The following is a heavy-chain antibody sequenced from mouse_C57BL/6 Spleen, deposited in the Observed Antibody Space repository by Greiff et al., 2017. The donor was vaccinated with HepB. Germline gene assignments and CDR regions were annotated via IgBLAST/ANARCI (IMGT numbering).Heavy chain of an antibody. CDR3: ARRENWAVFYAMDY. V-gene: IGHV1-78*01. CDR1: GYTFTDHT. CDR2: IYPRDGST. Sequence: VQLQQSDAELVKPGASVKISCKVSGYTFTDHTIHWMKQRPEQGLEWIGYIYPRDGSTKYNEKFKGQATLTADKSSSTAYMQLNSLTSDDSAVYYCARRENWAVFYAMDYWGQGTSVTVSS. D-gene: IGHD4-1*01. J-gene: IGHJ4*01.